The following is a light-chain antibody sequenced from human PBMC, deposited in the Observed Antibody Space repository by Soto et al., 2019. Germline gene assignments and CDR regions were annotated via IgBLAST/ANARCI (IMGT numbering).Light chain of an antibody. V-gene: IGKV3-11*01. Sequence: EIVLTQSPGTLSLSPGERATLSCRASQKISSYLAWYQQKPGQAPRLLIYDASNRATGIPARFSGSGSGTDFTLPISSLEPQDFAVYYCQQRSNWHPLTFGGGTKVEIK. CDR2: DAS. J-gene: IGKJ4*01. CDR1: QKISSY. CDR3: QQRSNWHPLT.